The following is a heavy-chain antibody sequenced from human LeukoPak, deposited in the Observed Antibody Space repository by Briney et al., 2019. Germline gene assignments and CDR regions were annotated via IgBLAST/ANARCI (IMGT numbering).Heavy chain of an antibody. CDR1: GDSITSNY. Sequence: SETLSLTCTVSGDSITSNYWSWIRQPPGKGLEWIAYIYYNGNRNYNPSLKSRVTISIDTSKNQFSLKLSSVTAADTAVYYCARFCTSIGSCNWRTFDFWGQGTLFTVSS. J-gene: IGHJ4*02. V-gene: IGHV4-59*01. CDR2: IYYNGNR. D-gene: IGHD2-2*01. CDR3: ARFCTSIGSCNWRTFDF.